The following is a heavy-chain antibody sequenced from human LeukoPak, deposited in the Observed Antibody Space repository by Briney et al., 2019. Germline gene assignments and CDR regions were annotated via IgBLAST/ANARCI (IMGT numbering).Heavy chain of an antibody. CDR3: ARGPLKAAATDFDY. CDR1: GFAFSSYW. J-gene: IGHJ4*02. CDR2: INSDGSDP. D-gene: IGHD6-13*01. Sequence: GGSLRLSCAASGFAFSSYWMHWVRQVPGKGLVWVSRINSDGSDPIYADSVKGRFTISRDNAKNSLYLQMNSLRAEDTALYYCARGPLKAAATDFDYWGQGTLVTVSS. V-gene: IGHV3-74*01.